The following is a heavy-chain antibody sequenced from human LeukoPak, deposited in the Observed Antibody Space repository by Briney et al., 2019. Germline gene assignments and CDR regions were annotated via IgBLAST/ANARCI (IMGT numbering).Heavy chain of an antibody. Sequence: GGSLRLSCAASGFTFSSYAMSWVRQAPGKGLEWVSAISGSGGSTYYADSVKGRFTIARDNSKNTLYLQMNSLRAEATAVYDCAKDRVVTGPTDYWGQGTLVTVSS. CDR3: AKDRVVTGPTDY. J-gene: IGHJ4*02. CDR1: GFTFSSYA. D-gene: IGHD1-1*01. CDR2: ISGSGGST. V-gene: IGHV3-23*01.